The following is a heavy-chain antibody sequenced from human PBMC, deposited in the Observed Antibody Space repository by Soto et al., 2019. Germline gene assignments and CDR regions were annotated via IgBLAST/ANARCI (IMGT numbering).Heavy chain of an antibody. J-gene: IGHJ5*02. V-gene: IGHV1-18*01. CDR2: ISAYNGNT. CDR3: ARDRAHYCSGGSCYDWFDP. Sequence: ASVKVSCKASGYAFTSYGISWVRQAPGQGLEWMGWISAYNGNTNYAQKLQGRVTMTTDTSTSTAYMELRSLRSDDTAVYYCARDRAHYCSGGSCYDWFDPWGQGTLVTVSS. CDR1: GYAFTSYG. D-gene: IGHD2-15*01.